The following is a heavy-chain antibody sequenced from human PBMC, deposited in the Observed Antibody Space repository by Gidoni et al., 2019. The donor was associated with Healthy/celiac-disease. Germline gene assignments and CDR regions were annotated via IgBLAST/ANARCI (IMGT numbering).Heavy chain of an antibody. D-gene: IGHD5-18*01. CDR2: ISYDGSNK. CDR1: GFTFSSYA. J-gene: IGHJ6*02. CDR3: ASGYSYGPYYYYGMDV. Sequence: QVQLVESGGGVVQPGRSLRLSCAASGFTFSSYAMHWVRQAPGKGLEWVAVISYDGSNKYYADSVKGRFTISRDNSKNTLYLQMNSLRAEDTAVYYCASGYSYGPYYYYGMDVWGQGTTVTVSS. V-gene: IGHV3-30-3*01.